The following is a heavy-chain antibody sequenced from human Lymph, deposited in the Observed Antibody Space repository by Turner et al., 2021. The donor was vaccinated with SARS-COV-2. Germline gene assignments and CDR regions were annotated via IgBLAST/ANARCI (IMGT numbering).Heavy chain of an antibody. J-gene: IGHJ6*02. CDR2: SIPILRIA. CDR3: ARVCGGFGELGYYYYYGMDV. CDR1: GGTFSSYA. V-gene: IGHV1-69*10. Sequence: QVQLVQSGAEVKKPGSSVKVSCKASGGTFSSYAISWVRQAPGQGLEWMGGSIPILRIATYAQKFQGRVTITADKSTSTAYMELSSLRSEDASVFYCARVCGGFGELGYYYYYGMDVWGQGTTVTVSS. D-gene: IGHD3-10*01.